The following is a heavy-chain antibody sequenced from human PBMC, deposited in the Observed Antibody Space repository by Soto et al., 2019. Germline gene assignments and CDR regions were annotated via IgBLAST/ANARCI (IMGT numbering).Heavy chain of an antibody. D-gene: IGHD3-10*01. Sequence: QVQVVESGGGVVQPGRSLRLSCAASGFTFSRYAIHWVRQAPGKGLEGVAVISRDGTNKYYVDSVKGRFTISRDNSRNTLYLQMNSLRHEDAAVYYCARSRSGAVADSFDFWGQGTLVTVSS. J-gene: IGHJ4*02. CDR1: GFTFSRYA. V-gene: IGHV3-30*04. CDR3: ARSRSGAVADSFDF. CDR2: ISRDGTNK.